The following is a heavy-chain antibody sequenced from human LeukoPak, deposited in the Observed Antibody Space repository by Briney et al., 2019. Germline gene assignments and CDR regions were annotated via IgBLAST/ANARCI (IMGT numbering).Heavy chain of an antibody. CDR2: IIPIFGTA. V-gene: IGHV1-69*13. Sequence: SVKVSCKASGGTFSSYAISWVRQAPGQGLEWMGGIIPIFGTANYAQKFQGRVTITADESTSTAYMELSSLRSEDTAVYYCAREGVVPAAISDYWGQGTLVTVSS. D-gene: IGHD2-2*02. J-gene: IGHJ4*02. CDR3: AREGVVPAAISDY. CDR1: GGTFSSYA.